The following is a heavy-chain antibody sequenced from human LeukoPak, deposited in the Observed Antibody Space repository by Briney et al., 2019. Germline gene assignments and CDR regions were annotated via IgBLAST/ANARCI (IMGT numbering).Heavy chain of an antibody. D-gene: IGHD1-26*01. V-gene: IGHV4-59*08. CDR1: GGSISSYY. Sequence: TSESLSLTCTVSGGSISSYYWSWIRQPPGKGLEWIGDIYYSGSTNYNPSLKSRVTISVDTSKNQFSLRLSSVTAADTAVYYSARLASGSYGPLTPFDYWGQGTLVTVSA. CDR2: IYYSGST. CDR3: ARLASGSYGPLTPFDY. J-gene: IGHJ4*02.